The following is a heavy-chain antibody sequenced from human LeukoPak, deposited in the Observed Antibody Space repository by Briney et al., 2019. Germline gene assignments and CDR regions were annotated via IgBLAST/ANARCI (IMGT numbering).Heavy chain of an antibody. CDR3: ASTDRYSGYDLHY. CDR2: IVPILGIA. J-gene: IGHJ4*02. Sequence: GSSVKVSCKASGGTFSSYAISWVRQAPGQGLEWMGRIVPILGIANYAQKFQGRVTITADKSTSTAYMELSSLRSEDTAVYYCASTDRYSGYDLHYWGQGTLVTVSS. CDR1: GGTFSSYA. D-gene: IGHD5-12*01. V-gene: IGHV1-69*04.